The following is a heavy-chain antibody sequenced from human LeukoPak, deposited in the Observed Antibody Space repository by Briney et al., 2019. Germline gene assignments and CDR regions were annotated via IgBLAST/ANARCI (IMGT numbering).Heavy chain of an antibody. CDR1: DDSISDYY. D-gene: IGHD3-10*01. CDR3: ASSPYYYGSGSYYPNSFDY. J-gene: IGHJ4*02. Sequence: SETLSLTCTVSDDSISDYYRGWIRQPPGKGLEWIGYIHNSGTSTYNLSLKSRVTISADTSKNQFSLKLSSVTAADTAVYYCASSPYYYGSGSYYPNSFDYWGQGTLVTVSS. V-gene: IGHV4-59*08. CDR2: IHNSGTS.